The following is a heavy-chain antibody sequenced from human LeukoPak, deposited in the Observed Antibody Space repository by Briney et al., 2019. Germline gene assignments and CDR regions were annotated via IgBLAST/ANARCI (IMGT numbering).Heavy chain of an antibody. D-gene: IGHD3-10*01. CDR3: ARGGSGSYLGFDY. CDR1: GFTFNTCV. Sequence: GGSLRLSCAASGFTFNTCVMTWVRQAPGKGLEWVSVIYSGGSTYYADSVKGRFTVSRDNSKNTLYLQMNSLRAEDTAVYYCARGGSGSYLGFDYWGQGTLVTVSS. CDR2: IYSGGST. J-gene: IGHJ4*02. V-gene: IGHV3-53*01.